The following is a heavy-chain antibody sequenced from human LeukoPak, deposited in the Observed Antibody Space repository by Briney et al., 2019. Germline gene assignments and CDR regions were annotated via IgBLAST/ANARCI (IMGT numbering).Heavy chain of an antibody. J-gene: IGHJ4*02. D-gene: IGHD3-10*01. CDR1: GGSISSSGYY. CDR3: ARLQVRGVTDY. CDR2: IYYSGST. Sequence: SETLSLTCTVSGGSISSSGYYWGWIRQPPGKGLEWIGSIYYSGSTHYNPSLKSRVTISVDTSKNQFSLKLSSVTAADTAVYYCARLQVRGVTDYWGQGTLVTVSS. V-gene: IGHV4-39*01.